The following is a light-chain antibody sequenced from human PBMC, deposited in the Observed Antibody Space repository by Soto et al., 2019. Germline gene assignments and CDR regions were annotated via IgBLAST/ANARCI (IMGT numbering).Light chain of an antibody. Sequence: IVLPQSPATLSLSPGERATLSCRASQSVSSSYLAWYQQKPGQAPRLLIYRTSNRATGIPDRFSGSGSGTDFTLTISRLEPEDFAVYWCQQYDSSPRTFGQGTKVDIK. CDR3: QQYDSSPRT. J-gene: IGKJ1*01. CDR2: RTS. V-gene: IGKV3-20*01. CDR1: QSVSSSY.